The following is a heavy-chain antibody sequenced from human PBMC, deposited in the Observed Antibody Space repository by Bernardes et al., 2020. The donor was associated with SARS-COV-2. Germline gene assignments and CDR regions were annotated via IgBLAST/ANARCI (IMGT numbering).Heavy chain of an antibody. CDR1: GGSISSGDYY. D-gene: IGHD3-10*01. Sequence: SETLSLTCTVSGGSISSGDYYWSWIRQPPGKGLEWIGYIYYSGSTYYNPSLKSRVTISVDTSKNQFSLKLSSVTAADTAVYYCVRQYYYGSGSYYNRAFDIWGQGTMVTVSS. CDR3: VRQYYYGSGSYYNRAFDI. CDR2: IYYSGST. V-gene: IGHV4-30-4*01. J-gene: IGHJ3*02.